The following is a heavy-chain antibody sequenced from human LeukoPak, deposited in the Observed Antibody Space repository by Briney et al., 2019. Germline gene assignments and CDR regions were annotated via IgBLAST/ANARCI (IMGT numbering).Heavy chain of an antibody. Sequence: GASVKVSCKASGYTFTGNYMHWVRQAPGQGLEWMGWINPNSGGTNYAQKFQGRVNMTRDTSISTAYMELSRLRSDDTAVYYCARMGSLRDGYNGDYWGQGTLVTVSS. CDR2: INPNSGGT. D-gene: IGHD5-24*01. V-gene: IGHV1-2*02. J-gene: IGHJ4*02. CDR1: GYTFTGNY. CDR3: ARMGSLRDGYNGDY.